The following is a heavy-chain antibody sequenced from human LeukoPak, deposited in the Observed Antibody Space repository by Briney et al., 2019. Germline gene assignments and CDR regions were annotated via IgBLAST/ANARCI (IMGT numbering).Heavy chain of an antibody. Sequence: SETLSLTCTVSGGSFSNYFRGWIRQPPGRGREGMGYVHNSGSTTYNPSLKSRGTIVLDTSSNQFSLRLSSVTAADTAVYYCTQGAGWLIDYWGQGILVSVSS. CDR1: GGSFSNYF. CDR3: TQGAGWLIDY. CDR2: VHNSGST. V-gene: IGHV4-59*03. D-gene: IGHD3-16*01. J-gene: IGHJ4*02.